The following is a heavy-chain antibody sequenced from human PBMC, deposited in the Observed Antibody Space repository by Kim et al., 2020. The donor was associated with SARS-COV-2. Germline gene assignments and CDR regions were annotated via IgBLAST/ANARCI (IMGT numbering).Heavy chain of an antibody. V-gene: IGHV4-34*01. D-gene: IGHD2-8*02. J-gene: IGHJ5*02. Sequence: KSRVTISVDTSKNQFSLKLSSVTAADTAVYYCARGPICTGGVCYWFRFDPWGQGTLVTVSS. CDR3: ARGPICTGGVCYWFRFDP.